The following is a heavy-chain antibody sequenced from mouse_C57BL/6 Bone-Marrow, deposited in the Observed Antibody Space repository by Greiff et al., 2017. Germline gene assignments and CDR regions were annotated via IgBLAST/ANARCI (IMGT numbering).Heavy chain of an antibody. V-gene: IGHV14-4*01. J-gene: IGHJ1*03. D-gene: IGHD1-1*01. Sequence: VQLQQSGAELVRPGASVKLSCTASGFNIKDDYMHWVKQRPEQCLEWIGWIDPENGDTEYASKFQGTATITADTSSNTAVLRLCILTSEDTAVYYCTTYYYGSSYGDWYFDVWGTGTTVTVSS. CDR2: IDPENGDT. CDR1: GFNIKDDY. CDR3: TTYYYGSSYGDWYFDV.